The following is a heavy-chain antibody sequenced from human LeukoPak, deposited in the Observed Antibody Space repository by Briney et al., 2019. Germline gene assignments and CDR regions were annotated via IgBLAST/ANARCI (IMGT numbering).Heavy chain of an antibody. CDR1: GYTFTSYY. CDR3: AAEVATVLDY. V-gene: IGHV1-46*01. D-gene: IGHD5-12*01. Sequence: ASVKVSCKASGYTFTSYYMHWVRQAPGQGLEWMGIINPSGGSTSYAQKFQERVTITRDMSTSTAYMELSSLRSEDTAVYYCAAEVATVLDYWGQGTLVTVSS. J-gene: IGHJ4*02. CDR2: INPSGGST.